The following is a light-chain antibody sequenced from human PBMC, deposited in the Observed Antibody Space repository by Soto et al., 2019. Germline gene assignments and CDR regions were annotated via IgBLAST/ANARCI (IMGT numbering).Light chain of an antibody. CDR1: QDIIIA. V-gene: IGKV1-12*01. J-gene: IGKJ4*01. CDR2: TAS. Sequence: DIQMTQSPSSVSASVGDTVTITCRASQDIIIALAWFQQKPGEAHRLLIYTASSLHSGVPSRFSGSGSGTDFTLTIISLQPEDFATYYCQQGHSFPLTFGGGTKVEMK. CDR3: QQGHSFPLT.